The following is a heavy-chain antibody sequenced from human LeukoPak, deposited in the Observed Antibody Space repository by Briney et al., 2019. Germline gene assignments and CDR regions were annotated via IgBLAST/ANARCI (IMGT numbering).Heavy chain of an antibody. CDR3: ARDTGFKGYCSGGSCYSYYYGMDV. CDR2: ISYDGSNK. J-gene: IGHJ6*02. D-gene: IGHD2-15*01. Sequence: GGSLRLSCAASGFTFSSYAMHWVRQAPGKGLEWVAVISYDGSNKYYADSVKGRFTISRDNSKNTLYLQMNSLGAEDTAVYYCARDTGFKGYCSGGSCYSYYYGMDVWGQGTTVTVSS. V-gene: IGHV3-30-3*01. CDR1: GFTFSSYA.